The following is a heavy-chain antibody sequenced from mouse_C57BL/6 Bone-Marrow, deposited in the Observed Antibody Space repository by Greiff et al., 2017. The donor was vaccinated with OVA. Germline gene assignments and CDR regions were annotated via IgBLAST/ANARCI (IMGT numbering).Heavy chain of an antibody. CDR2: INPNNGGT. D-gene: IGHD4-1*01. J-gene: IGHJ1*03. CDR1: GYTFTDYY. CDR3: ARGAPGTGWYFDV. V-gene: IGHV1-26*01. Sequence: VQLQQSGPELVKPGASVKISCKASGYTFTDYYMNWVKQSHGKSLEWIGDINPNNGGTSYNQKFKGKATLTVDKSSSTAYMELRSLTSEDSAVYYCARGAPGTGWYFDVWGTGTTVTVSS.